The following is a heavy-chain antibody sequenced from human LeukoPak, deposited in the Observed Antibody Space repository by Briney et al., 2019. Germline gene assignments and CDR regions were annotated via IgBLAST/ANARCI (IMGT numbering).Heavy chain of an antibody. J-gene: IGHJ6*02. CDR2: ISAYNGNT. D-gene: IGHD5-24*01. CDR1: GYTFTSYG. CDR3: ARDTLEMATIDYYGMDV. V-gene: IGHV1-18*01. Sequence: ASVKVSCKASGYTFTSYGISWVRQAPGQGLEWMGWISAYNGNTNYAQKLQGRVTMTTDTSTSTAYMELRSLRSDDTAVYYCARDTLEMATIDYYGMDVWGQGTTVTVS.